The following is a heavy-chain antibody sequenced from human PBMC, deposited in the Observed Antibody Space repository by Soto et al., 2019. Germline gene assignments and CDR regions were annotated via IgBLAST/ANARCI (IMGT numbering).Heavy chain of an antibody. CDR2: IYLGDSDT. J-gene: IGHJ6*02. CDR3: ARLEGDPHYYYCMRV. CDR1: GSIFPTYW. D-gene: IGHD3-16*01. Sequence: GEPLETSWKGSGSIFPTYWIGLVRPPPGEGLGLVGIIYLGDSDTKYSPSFHGEVTISADKTSTTAYLQWSTLKTSDSAIYYCARLEGDPHYYYCMRVWGQGTTVTVSS. V-gene: IGHV5-51*01.